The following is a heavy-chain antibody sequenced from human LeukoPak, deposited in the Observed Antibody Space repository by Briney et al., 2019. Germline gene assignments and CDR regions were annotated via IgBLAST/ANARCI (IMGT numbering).Heavy chain of an antibody. CDR2: INHSGST. CDR3: ARHPPSSGWYSHLDY. V-gene: IGHV4-34*01. D-gene: IGHD6-19*01. J-gene: IGHJ4*02. Sequence: SETLSLTCAVYGGSFSGYYWSWIRQPPGKGLEWIGEINHSGSTNYNPSLKSRVTISVDTSKNQFSLKLSSVTAADTAVYYCARHPPSSGWYSHLDYWGQGTLVTVSS. CDR1: GGSFSGYY.